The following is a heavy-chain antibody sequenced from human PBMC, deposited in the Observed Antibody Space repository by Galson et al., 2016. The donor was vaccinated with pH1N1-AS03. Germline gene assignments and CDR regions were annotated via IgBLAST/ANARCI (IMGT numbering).Heavy chain of an antibody. V-gene: IGHV4-39*01. CDR1: GGSIGDARYY. Sequence: SETLSLTCAVSGGSIGDARYYWGWIRQHPGKGLEWIGNVFYTGSTHYKPSLKSRVTISVDLSKNQFSLKLTSVSASDTAIDYCATHVGGPTTAGWFDQWGQGTLLTVSS. CDR2: VFYTGST. D-gene: IGHD1-26*01. CDR3: ATHVGGPTTAGWFDQ. J-gene: IGHJ5*02.